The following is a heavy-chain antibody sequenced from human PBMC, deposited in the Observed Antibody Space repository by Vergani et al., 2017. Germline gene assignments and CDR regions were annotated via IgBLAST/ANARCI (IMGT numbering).Heavy chain of an antibody. CDR3: ARHRGPYCSGGSCPYDY. J-gene: IGHJ4*02. Sequence: EVQLVQSGAEVKKPGESLKISCKGSGYSFTSYWIGWVRQMPGKGLGWMGIIYPGDSDTRYSPSFQGQVTISADKSSSTAYLQWSSLKASDTAMYYCARHRGPYCSGGSCPYDYWGQGTLVTVSS. CDR2: IYPGDSDT. CDR1: GYSFTSYW. V-gene: IGHV5-51*01. D-gene: IGHD2-15*01.